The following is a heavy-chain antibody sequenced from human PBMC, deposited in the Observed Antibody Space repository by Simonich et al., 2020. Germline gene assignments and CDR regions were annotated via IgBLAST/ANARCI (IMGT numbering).Heavy chain of an antibody. CDR3: ARQLNDFDI. V-gene: IGHV5-51*01. J-gene: IGHJ3*02. D-gene: IGHD1-1*01. Sequence: EVQLVQSGAEVKKPGESLKISCKGSGYSFTSYWMGWVRQMPGKGREGRGISCPGDSETRYGPSCQGQVTISADKSISTAYLQWSSLKASDTAMYYCARQLNDFDIWGQGTMVTVSS. CDR1: GYSFTSYW. CDR2: SCPGDSET.